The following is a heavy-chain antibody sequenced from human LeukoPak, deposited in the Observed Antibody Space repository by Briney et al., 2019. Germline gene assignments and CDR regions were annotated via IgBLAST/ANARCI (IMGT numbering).Heavy chain of an antibody. J-gene: IGHJ4*02. V-gene: IGHV1-8*02. Sequence: ASVKVSCTASGYTFTSYGINWVRQATGQGLEWMGWMNPNSGNTGYAQKFQGRVTMTRNTSISTAYMELSSLRSEDTAVYYCARIRYSSSWYLFDYWGQGTLVTVSS. CDR2: MNPNSGNT. CDR3: ARIRYSSSWYLFDY. D-gene: IGHD6-13*01. CDR1: GYTFTSYG.